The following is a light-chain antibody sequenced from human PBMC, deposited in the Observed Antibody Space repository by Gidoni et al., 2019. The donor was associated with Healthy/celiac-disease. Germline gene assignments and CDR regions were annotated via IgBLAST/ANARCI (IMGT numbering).Light chain of an antibody. J-gene: IGLJ3*02. CDR3: QSYDSSLSGSV. CDR1: RSNIGAGYD. V-gene: IGLV1-40*01. CDR2: GNR. Sequence: QAVLTQAPSVSGAPGQRVTISCTGSRSNIGAGYDVHWYQLLPGTAPKLLIYGNRNRPSGVPDRVSGSKSANSASLAITGLQSEDEADYYCQSYDSSLSGSVFGGGTKLTVL.